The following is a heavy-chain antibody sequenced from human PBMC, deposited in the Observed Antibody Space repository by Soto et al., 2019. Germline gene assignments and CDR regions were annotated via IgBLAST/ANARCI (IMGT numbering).Heavy chain of an antibody. D-gene: IGHD3-10*01. CDR1: GCSVGGSSVY. Sequence: SVTMSLTSPVAGCSVGGSSVYWVWIRQPPGKGLEWIGSIYFGTTYYNPSLKSRVTISIDRSENQFSLNLSSVTAEDTALYYCARHLREYWEPPPYGMDVWGQGAPVTVSS. CDR3: ARHLREYWEPPPYGMDV. J-gene: IGHJ6*02. CDR2: IYFGTT. V-gene: IGHV4-39*01.